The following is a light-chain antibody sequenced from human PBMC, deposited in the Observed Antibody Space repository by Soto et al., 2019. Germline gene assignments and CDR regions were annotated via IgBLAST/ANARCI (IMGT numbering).Light chain of an antibody. CDR1: QSVGRN. Sequence: EIVMTQSLVALSVSPGESAALSCRASQSVGRNFAGYQQRPGQAPRVLIYGTSTRATGVAARISGSGSGTDFTLTISSMQSEDFAVYYCQQYNKWPYTFGQGTRLEIK. V-gene: IGKV3-15*01. J-gene: IGKJ2*01. CDR3: QQYNKWPYT. CDR2: GTS.